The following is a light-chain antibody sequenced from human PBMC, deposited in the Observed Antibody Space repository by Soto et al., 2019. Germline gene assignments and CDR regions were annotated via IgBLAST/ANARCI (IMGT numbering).Light chain of an antibody. V-gene: IGKV3-20*01. J-gene: IGKJ1*01. Sequence: EIVLTQSPGTLSVSPGERATLSCRASQTISSNNLAWYQQKPGQAPSLLIYGTSSRATGIPDRFSGSGSGTDFTLTISRLEPEDSAMDYCQQFGSWTFGQGTKVEI. CDR1: QTISSNN. CDR2: GTS. CDR3: QQFGSWT.